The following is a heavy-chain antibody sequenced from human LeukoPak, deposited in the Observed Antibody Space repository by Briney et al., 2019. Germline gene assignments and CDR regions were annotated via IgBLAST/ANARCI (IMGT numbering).Heavy chain of an antibody. V-gene: IGHV4-39*01. Sequence: SETLSLTCTVSGGSISSSSYYWGWIRQPPGKGLEWIGSIYYSGSTYYNPSPKSRVTISVDTSKNQFSLKLSSVTAADTAVYYCARWGDSEAYGSGSYDKYYFDYWGQGTLVTVSS. D-gene: IGHD3-10*01. CDR1: GGSISSSSYY. CDR2: IYYSGST. J-gene: IGHJ4*02. CDR3: ARWGDSEAYGSGSYDKYYFDY.